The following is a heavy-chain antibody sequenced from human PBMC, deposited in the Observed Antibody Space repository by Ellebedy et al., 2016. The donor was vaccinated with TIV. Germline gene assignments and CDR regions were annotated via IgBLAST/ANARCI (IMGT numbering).Heavy chain of an antibody. J-gene: IGHJ4*02. CDR1: GAAIRTGTYY. V-gene: IGHV4-39*02. CDR3: ARDYGDCNIDY. D-gene: IGHD4-17*01. Sequence: MPSETLPLTCSVSGAAIRTGTYYWIWVRQAPGKGLEWIGSIYFTGTTSYSPSLKRRVAMSVDTSKNQFSLKLNSVTAADTAVYYCARDYGDCNIDYWGPGTLVTVSS. CDR2: IYFTGTT.